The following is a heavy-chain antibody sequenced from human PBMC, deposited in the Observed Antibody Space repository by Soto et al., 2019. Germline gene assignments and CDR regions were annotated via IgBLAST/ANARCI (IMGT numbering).Heavy chain of an antibody. CDR1: GFTFSSYG. V-gene: IGHV3-30*18. CDR3: AKGFGIAENFDY. Sequence: GGSLRLSCAASGFTFSSYGMHWVRQAPGKGLEWVAVISYDGSNKYYADSVKGRFTISRDNSKNKLYLQMNSLRAEDTAVYYCAKGFGIAENFDYWGQGTLVTVSS. D-gene: IGHD6-13*01. CDR2: ISYDGSNK. J-gene: IGHJ4*02.